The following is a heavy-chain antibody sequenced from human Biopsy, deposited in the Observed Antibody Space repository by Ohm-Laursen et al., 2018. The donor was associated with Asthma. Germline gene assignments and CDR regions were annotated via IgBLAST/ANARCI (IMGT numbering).Heavy chain of an antibody. CDR3: ARGDSSNWSHYYFDY. V-gene: IGHV3-53*01. J-gene: IGHJ4*02. Sequence: SLRLSCAASGFTVNRDHMFWVRQAPGKGLEWVSVIYSGGTSHTADSVRGRFTISRDFSKNTLHLQMHSLRVEDTAVYYCARGDSSNWSHYYFDYWGQGTLVTVSS. D-gene: IGHD3-22*01. CDR2: IYSGGTS. CDR1: GFTVNRDH.